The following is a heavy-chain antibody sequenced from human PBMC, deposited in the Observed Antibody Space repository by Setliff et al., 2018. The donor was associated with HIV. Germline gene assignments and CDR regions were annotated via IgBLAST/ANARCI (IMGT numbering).Heavy chain of an antibody. CDR1: GFTFGDYA. J-gene: IGHJ4*02. D-gene: IGHD3-22*01. CDR3: TRAPSYYDSSGYYSLTYYFDY. Sequence: GGSLRLSCTASGFTFGDYAMSWVRQAPGKGLEWVGFIRSKAYGGTTEYAASVKGRFTISRDDSKSIAYLQMNSLKTEDTAVYYCTRAPSYYDSSGYYSLTYYFDYWGQGTLVTVSS. V-gene: IGHV3-49*04. CDR2: IRSKAYGGTT.